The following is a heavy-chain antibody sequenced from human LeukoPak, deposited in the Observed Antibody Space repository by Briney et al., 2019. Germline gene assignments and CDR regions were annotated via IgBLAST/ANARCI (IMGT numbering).Heavy chain of an antibody. D-gene: IGHD3-9*01. V-gene: IGHV3-30*02. CDR2: IRYDGSKK. Sequence: GWSLRLSCAASVFVLSGYGMHWVRQAPCKGLEWASFIRYDGSKKYYADSVKGRFAISRDTSKNTLYPQMNSLRPEDTAVYYCAKERRPGTVLTASSSGWGQGPPVTAS. CDR1: VFVLSGYG. J-gene: IGHJ4*02. CDR3: AKERRPGTVLTASSSG.